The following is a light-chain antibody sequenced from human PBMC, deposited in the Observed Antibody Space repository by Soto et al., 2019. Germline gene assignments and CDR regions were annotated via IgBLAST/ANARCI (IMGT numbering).Light chain of an antibody. CDR2: KAS. J-gene: IGKJ1*01. CDR1: QDIRKY. Sequence: DIQMTQSPSSLSASVGDRVTITCRASQDIRKYLSWYQQKPGKAPKLLIYKASSLESGVPSRFSGSGSGTEFTLTISSLQPDDFATYYSQQYNSYSRTFGQGTKVDIK. CDR3: QQYNSYSRT. V-gene: IGKV1-5*03.